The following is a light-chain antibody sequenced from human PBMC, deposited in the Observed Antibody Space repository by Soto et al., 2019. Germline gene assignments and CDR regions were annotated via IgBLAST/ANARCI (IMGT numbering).Light chain of an antibody. Sequence: SYELTQPPSVSVSPGQTASISCSGDNLGEKYVYWYHQKTGQSPVLVIYQDTKRPSGIPERFSGSNSGNRATLTISGTQALDEAHYYCQAWDSSTAVFGGGTKVTVL. J-gene: IGLJ2*01. CDR3: QAWDSSTAV. V-gene: IGLV3-1*01. CDR2: QDT. CDR1: NLGEKY.